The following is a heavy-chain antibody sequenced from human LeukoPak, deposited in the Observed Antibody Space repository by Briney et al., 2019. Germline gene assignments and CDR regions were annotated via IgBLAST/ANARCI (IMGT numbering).Heavy chain of an antibody. J-gene: IGHJ4*02. CDR3: AKGADIVATTSDY. D-gene: IGHD5-12*01. V-gene: IGHV3-23*01. Sequence: GGALRLSCAASGFTFSSYARSWVRQAPGKGLEWVSAISGSGGCTYYAGSAKGRLTITRDNSKNTLYLQMNSLRAEHTAVYYCAKGADIVATTSDYWGQGTLVTVSS. CDR1: GFTFSSYA. CDR2: ISGSGGCT.